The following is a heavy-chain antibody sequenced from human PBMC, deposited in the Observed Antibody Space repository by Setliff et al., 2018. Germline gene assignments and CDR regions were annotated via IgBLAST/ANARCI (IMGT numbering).Heavy chain of an antibody. Sequence: SETLSLTCTVSGAFSSRHYWSWIRQPPGKGLEWIGYIFHSGSTNFNPSFESRVTIPVDTSKNQFSLNLSSVTAADTAVYYCARVAGAKVNYMDVWGKGTTVTVS. J-gene: IGHJ6*03. CDR3: ARVAGAKVNYMDV. D-gene: IGHD1-26*01. V-gene: IGHV4-59*11. CDR2: IFHSGST. CDR1: GAFSSRHY.